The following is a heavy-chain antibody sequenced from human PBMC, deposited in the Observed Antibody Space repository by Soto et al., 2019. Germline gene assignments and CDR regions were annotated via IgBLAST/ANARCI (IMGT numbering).Heavy chain of an antibody. V-gene: IGHV1-69*13. J-gene: IGHJ3*02. CDR2: IIPIFGTA. CDR3: ARGRDGYNYDALDAFDI. CDR1: GGTFSSYA. Sequence: GASVKVSCKASGGTFSSYAISWVRQAPGQGLEWMGGIIPIFGTANYAQKFQGRVTITADESTSTAYMELSSLRSEDTAVYYCARGRDGYNYDALDAFDIWGQGTMVTVSS. D-gene: IGHD5-12*01.